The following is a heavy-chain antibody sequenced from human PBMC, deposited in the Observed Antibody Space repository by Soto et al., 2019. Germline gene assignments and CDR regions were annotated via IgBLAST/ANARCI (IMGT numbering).Heavy chain of an antibody. CDR2: IIPIFGTA. CDR3: ARVPPYCSGGSCYGY. Sequence: SVKVSCKASGGTFSSYAISWVRQAPGQGLEWMGGIIPIFGTANYAQKFQGRVTITADESTSTAYMELSSLRSEDTAVYYCARVPPYCSGGSCYGYWGQGTRVTVSS. D-gene: IGHD2-15*01. CDR1: GGTFSSYA. J-gene: IGHJ4*02. V-gene: IGHV1-69*13.